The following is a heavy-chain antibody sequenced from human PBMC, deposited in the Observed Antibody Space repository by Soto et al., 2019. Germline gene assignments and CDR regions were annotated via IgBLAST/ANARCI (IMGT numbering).Heavy chain of an antibody. D-gene: IGHD2-21*02. CDR1: GFTFSGYG. V-gene: IGHV3-30*03. Sequence: ASGFTFSGYGMHWVRQAPGKGLEWVAFISYNGSNKYYADSVKGRFTISRDNAKNSLYLKMNSLRAEDTAVYYCARGVRIVVVTFDPWGQGTLVTVSS. J-gene: IGHJ5*02. CDR3: ARGVRIVVVTFDP. CDR2: ISYNGSNK.